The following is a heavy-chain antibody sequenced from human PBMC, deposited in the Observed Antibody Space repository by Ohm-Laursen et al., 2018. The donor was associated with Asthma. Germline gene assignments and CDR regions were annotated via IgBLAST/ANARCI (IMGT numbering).Heavy chain of an antibody. D-gene: IGHD3-10*01. CDR3: AKDIGYGSGTKPDY. J-gene: IGHJ4*02. CDR1: GFTFSSYS. CDR2: ITSYSSTT. Sequence: GSLRLSCAASGFTFSSYSMNWVRQAPGKGLEWVSYITSYSSTTYYADSVKGRFTISRDNAKNSLYLQMNSLRAEDTALYYCAKDIGYGSGTKPDYWGQGTLVTVSS. V-gene: IGHV3-48*01.